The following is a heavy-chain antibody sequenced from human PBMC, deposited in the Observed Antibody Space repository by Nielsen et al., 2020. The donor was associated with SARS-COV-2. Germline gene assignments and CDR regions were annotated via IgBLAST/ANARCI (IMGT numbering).Heavy chain of an antibody. Sequence: GGSLRLSCAASGFTFSSYDMHWVRQATGKGLEWVSTIGTAGDTYYPASVKGRFTISRDNSKNTLDLQMNSLRPEDTAIYYCAKALRGYNYMDVWGKGTTVTVSS. D-gene: IGHD4-17*01. V-gene: IGHV3-13*01. J-gene: IGHJ6*03. CDR2: IGTAGDT. CDR3: AKALRGYNYMDV. CDR1: GFTFSSYD.